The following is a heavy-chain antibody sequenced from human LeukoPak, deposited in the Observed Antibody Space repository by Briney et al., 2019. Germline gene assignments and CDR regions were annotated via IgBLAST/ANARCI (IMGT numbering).Heavy chain of an antibody. J-gene: IGHJ4*02. Sequence: SETLSLTCTVSGGSISGYYWSWIRQPPGKGLEWIGYIYYSGSTNYNPSLKSRVTISVDTSKNQFSLKLSSVTAADTAVYYRARVDSSGWPYYFDYWGQGTLVTVSS. D-gene: IGHD6-19*01. V-gene: IGHV4-59*01. CDR2: IYYSGST. CDR3: ARVDSSGWPYYFDY. CDR1: GGSISGYY.